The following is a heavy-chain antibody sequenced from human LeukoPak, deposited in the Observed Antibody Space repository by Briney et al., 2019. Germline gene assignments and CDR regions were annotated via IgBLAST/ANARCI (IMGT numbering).Heavy chain of an antibody. CDR1: GYTFTGYY. Sequence: GASVKVSCKASGYTFTGYYMHWVRQAPGHGLEWMAIINPSDGGTYYEQKLQGRVTVTRDTSTSTVYMELSSLRSEDTAVYYCARDTRTMTAVTRGQHYYYGLDVWGQGTTVTVSS. D-gene: IGHD4-17*01. CDR3: ARDTRTMTAVTRGQHYYYGLDV. CDR2: INPSDGGT. J-gene: IGHJ6*02. V-gene: IGHV1-46*01.